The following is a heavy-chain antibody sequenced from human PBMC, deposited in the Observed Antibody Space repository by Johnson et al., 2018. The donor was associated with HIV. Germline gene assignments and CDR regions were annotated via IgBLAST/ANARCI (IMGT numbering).Heavy chain of an antibody. CDR2: IRGSGGST. Sequence: VQLVESGGGVVQPGRYLRLSCEASGFSFSSYAMSWVRQAPGKGLEWVAAIRGSGGSTYYADSVKGRFTISRDNSKNTLYLQMNSLRAEDTAVYYCAKDFGYPGTRDAFDIWGQGTMVTVSS. CDR1: GFSFSSYA. D-gene: IGHD1-7*01. CDR3: AKDFGYPGTRDAFDI. J-gene: IGHJ3*02. V-gene: IGHV3-23*04.